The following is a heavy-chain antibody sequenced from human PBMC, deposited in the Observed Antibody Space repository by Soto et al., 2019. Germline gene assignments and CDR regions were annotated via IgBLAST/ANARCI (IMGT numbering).Heavy chain of an antibody. Sequence: SETLSLTCSVSGGPNNNYKWSWMRQPPGKGLEWIGYIDDSGRTSYNPSLNSRVTMSVDTSTKQFSLRLSSMTAADTAVYYCVRQGFGELHGLVDVWGQGITVTV. CDR3: VRQGFGELHGLVDV. J-gene: IGHJ6*02. CDR1: GGPNNNYK. CDR2: IDDSGRT. V-gene: IGHV4-59*08. D-gene: IGHD3-10*01.